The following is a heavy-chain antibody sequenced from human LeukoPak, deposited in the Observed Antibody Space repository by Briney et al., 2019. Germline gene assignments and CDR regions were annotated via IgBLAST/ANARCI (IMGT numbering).Heavy chain of an antibody. J-gene: IGHJ3*02. V-gene: IGHV3-53*01. CDR2: ISSGGNT. D-gene: IGHD2-2*01. CDR3: ARQYQLLGGDAFDI. Sequence: GGSLRLSCAASGFIVSSNYMSWVRQAPGKGLEWVSVISSGGNTYYADSVKGRFTISRDNSKNTVFLQMNSLRAEDTAVYYCARQYQLLGGDAFDIWGQGTMVTVSS. CDR1: GFIVSSNY.